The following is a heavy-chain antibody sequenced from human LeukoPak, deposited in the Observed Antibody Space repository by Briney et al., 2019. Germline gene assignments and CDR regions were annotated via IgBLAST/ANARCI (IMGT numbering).Heavy chain of an antibody. CDR2: INTDGDYT. Sequence: GGSLRLSCAASGFTFSSYWMHWVRQAPGKGLVWVSRINTDGDYTSYADSVKGRFTISRDHAKNTLYLQMNSLRAEDTAVYYCAGGFGGFWGQGTLVTVSS. CDR3: AGGFGGF. CDR1: GFTFSSYW. D-gene: IGHD4-23*01. J-gene: IGHJ4*02. V-gene: IGHV3-74*01.